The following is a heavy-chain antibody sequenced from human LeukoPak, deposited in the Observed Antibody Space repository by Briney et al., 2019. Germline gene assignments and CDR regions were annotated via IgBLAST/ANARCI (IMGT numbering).Heavy chain of an antibody. Sequence: SETLSLTRTVSGGSISTYYWSFIRQPAGKGLEWIGRIYSSGSTNYNPSLMGRVTMSVDTSKNQFSLTLSSVTAADTAVYYCAREIYYYDSSGMGYYHNYYMDVWGKGTTVTVS. D-gene: IGHD3-22*01. J-gene: IGHJ6*03. CDR1: GGSISTYY. CDR3: AREIYYYDSSGMGYYHNYYMDV. CDR2: IYSSGST. V-gene: IGHV4-4*07.